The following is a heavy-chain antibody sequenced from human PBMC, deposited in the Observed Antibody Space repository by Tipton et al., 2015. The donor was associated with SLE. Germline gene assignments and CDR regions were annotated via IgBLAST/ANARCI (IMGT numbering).Heavy chain of an antibody. J-gene: IGHJ2*01. CDR3: AREQQLADWYFDL. CDR2: ISSSSTYI. CDR1: GFIFSSYS. Sequence: SLRLSCAASGFIFSSYSMNWVRQAPGKGLEWVSSISSSSTYIYYADSVKGRFTISRDNAKNSVYLQMNSLRADDTAVYYCAREQQLADWYFDLWGRGTLVSVSS. V-gene: IGHV3-21*04. D-gene: IGHD6-13*01.